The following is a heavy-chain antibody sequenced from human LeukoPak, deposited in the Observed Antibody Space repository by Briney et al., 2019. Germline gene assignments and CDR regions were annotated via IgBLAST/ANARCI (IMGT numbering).Heavy chain of an antibody. V-gene: IGHV3-23*01. J-gene: IGHJ3*01. D-gene: IGHD4-17*01. Sequence: GGSLRLSCAASGFTFRDYVISWVRQAPGKGLEWVSSISPTGDSTYYAGSVRGRFTLSRDNSKNTVYFQMNSLRAEDTAIYYCGQDWPSAVTTTLGFWGQGTMVIVSS. CDR1: GFTFRDYV. CDR2: ISPTGDST. CDR3: GQDWPSAVTTTLGF.